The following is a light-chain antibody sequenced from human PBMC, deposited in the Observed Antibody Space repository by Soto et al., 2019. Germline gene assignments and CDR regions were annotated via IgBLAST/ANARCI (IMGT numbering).Light chain of an antibody. Sequence: QSVLTQPASVSGSPGQSITISCIGTSSDVGRYNSVSWYQQHPGKAPKLMLYDVNRRPSGVPDRFSGSKSGNTASLTVSGLQAEDEADYYCSSYAGSNNVVFGGGTKLTVL. J-gene: IGLJ2*01. V-gene: IGLV2-8*01. CDR1: SSDVGRYNS. CDR2: DVN. CDR3: SSYAGSNNVV.